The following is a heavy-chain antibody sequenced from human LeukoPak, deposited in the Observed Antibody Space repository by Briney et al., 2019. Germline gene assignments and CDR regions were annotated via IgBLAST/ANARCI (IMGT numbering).Heavy chain of an antibody. D-gene: IGHD6-6*01. V-gene: IGHV1-69*13. CDR1: GGAFSSYA. Sequence: SVTVSCTASGGAFSSYAISWVRQAPGQGLEWMGGIIPIFGTANYAQKFQGRVTITADESTSTAYMELSSLRPEDTAVYYCALTENSSSSGYFDYWGQGTLVTVSS. J-gene: IGHJ4*02. CDR3: ALTENSSSSGYFDY. CDR2: IIPIFGTA.